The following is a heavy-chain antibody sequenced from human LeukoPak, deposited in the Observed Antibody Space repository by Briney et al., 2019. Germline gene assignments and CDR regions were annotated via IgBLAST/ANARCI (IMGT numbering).Heavy chain of an antibody. J-gene: IGHJ4*02. CDR1: GFSFSNAW. V-gene: IGHV3-15*01. Sequence: GGSLLLSCAASGFSFSNAWMSWVRPAPGKGLEWVGRIKSKTDGETTDYAAPVKGRFTISRDDSKNTLYLQMNSLKTEYTAVYYCAKDISSGSSLTTLDYWGQGTLVTVSS. CDR3: AKDISSGSSLTTLDY. CDR2: IKSKTDGETT. D-gene: IGHD1-26*01.